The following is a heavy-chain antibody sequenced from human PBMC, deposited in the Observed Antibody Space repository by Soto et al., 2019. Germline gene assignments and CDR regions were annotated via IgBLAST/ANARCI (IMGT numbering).Heavy chain of an antibody. CDR3: ARAMFATTVTTRFYYGMDV. J-gene: IGHJ6*02. D-gene: IGHD4-17*01. CDR1: GFTFSSYA. Sequence: LRLSCAASGFTFSSYAMHWVHQAPGKGLEWVAVISYDGSNKYYADSVKGRFTISRDNSKNTLYLQMNSLRAEDTAVYYCARAMFATTVTTRFYYGMDVWGQGTTVTVSS. V-gene: IGHV3-30-3*01. CDR2: ISYDGSNK.